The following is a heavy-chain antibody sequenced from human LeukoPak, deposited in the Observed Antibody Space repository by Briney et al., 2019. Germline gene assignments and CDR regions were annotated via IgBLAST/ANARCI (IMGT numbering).Heavy chain of an antibody. J-gene: IGHJ4*02. CDR2: ISSSDSYI. Sequence: GGSLRLSCAASGFTFSSYSMNWVRQAPVKGLEWVSSISSSDSYIYYADSVKGRFTISRDNAKNSLYLQMNSLRAEDTAVYYCARESLGSSGYYRDYWGQGTLVTVSS. V-gene: IGHV3-21*01. CDR3: ARESLGSSGYYRDY. CDR1: GFTFSSYS. D-gene: IGHD3-22*01.